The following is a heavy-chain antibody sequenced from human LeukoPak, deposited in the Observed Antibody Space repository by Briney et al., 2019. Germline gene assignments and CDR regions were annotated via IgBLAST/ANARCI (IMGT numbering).Heavy chain of an antibody. CDR3: ARDLTGGYYDSSGYRPLDY. J-gene: IGHJ4*02. CDR1: GFTFSSYS. V-gene: IGHV3-21*01. CDR2: ISSSSSYI. D-gene: IGHD3-22*01. Sequence: GGSLRVSCAASGFTFSSYSMNCVRQAPGKGLEWVSAISSSSSYIYYVDSVKGRFTISRDNAKNSLYLQMNSLRAEDTAVYYCARDLTGGYYDSSGYRPLDYRGQGTLVTVSS.